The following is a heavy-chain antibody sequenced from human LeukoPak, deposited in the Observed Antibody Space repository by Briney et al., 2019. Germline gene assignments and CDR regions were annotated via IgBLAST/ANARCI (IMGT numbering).Heavy chain of an antibody. CDR1: GGSISSYY. CDR3: AREGRWLQLFWFDP. V-gene: IGHV4-4*07. CDR2: IYTSGST. D-gene: IGHD5-24*01. J-gene: IGHJ5*02. Sequence: PSETLSLTCTVSGGSISSYYWSWIRQPAGKGLEWIGRIYTSGSTNYNPSLKSRVTISVDTSKNQFSLKLSSVTAADTAVYYCAREGRWLQLFWFDPWGQGTLVTVSS.